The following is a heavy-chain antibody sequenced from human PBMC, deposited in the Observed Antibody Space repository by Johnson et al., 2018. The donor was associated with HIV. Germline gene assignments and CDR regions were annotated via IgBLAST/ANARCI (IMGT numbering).Heavy chain of an antibody. J-gene: IGHJ3*02. D-gene: IGHD6-13*01. CDR1: GFTFSNAW. V-gene: IGHV3-15*01. CDR2: IKSKTDGGTT. CDR3: TTCSRSGAFDI. Sequence: VQLVESGGGLVKPGGSLRLSCAASGFTFSNAWMSWVRQAPGKGLEWVGRIKSKTDGGTTDYAAPVKGRFTIARDDSKNTLYLQMNSLKTEDTAVYYCTTCSRSGAFDIWGQGTMVTVSS.